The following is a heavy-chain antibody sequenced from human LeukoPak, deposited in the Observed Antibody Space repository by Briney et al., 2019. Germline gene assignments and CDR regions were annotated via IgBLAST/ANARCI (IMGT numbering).Heavy chain of an antibody. CDR1: GFTFSNAW. J-gene: IGHJ4*02. Sequence: GGSLRLSCAASGFTFSNAWMSWVRQAPGKGLEWVGRIKSKTEGGTTDYAAPVKGRFTISRDDSKNTLYLQMNSLKTEDTAVYYCTTDIPLGYWGQGTLVTVSS. CDR2: IKSKTEGGTT. V-gene: IGHV3-15*01. CDR3: TTDIPLGY. D-gene: IGHD2-2*02.